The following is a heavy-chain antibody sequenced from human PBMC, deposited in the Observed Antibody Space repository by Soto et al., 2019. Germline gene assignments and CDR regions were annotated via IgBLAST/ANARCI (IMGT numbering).Heavy chain of an antibody. D-gene: IGHD2-15*01. Sequence: GGSLRLSCGAAGFTFSGYYMTWVRQSPGRGLEWVGNIKQDGSEKYYVDSLKGRFTISRDNAKKSLYLQMNSLRVEDTAVYYCARGRSDDYFDYWGQGTLVTVSS. V-gene: IGHV3-7*01. J-gene: IGHJ4*02. CDR2: IKQDGSEK. CDR1: GFTFSGYY. CDR3: ARGRSDDYFDY.